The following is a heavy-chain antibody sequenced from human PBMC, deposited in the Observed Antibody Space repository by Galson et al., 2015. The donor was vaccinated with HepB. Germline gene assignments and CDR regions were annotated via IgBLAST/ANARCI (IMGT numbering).Heavy chain of an antibody. Sequence: SCKASGGTFSSYTISWVRQAPGQGLEWMGGIIPMSGTTQYAQKFQGRVTITADESTTTAYMELSSLTSEDTAVYYCARGGFCSGGSCYWFDPWGQGTLASVSS. CDR3: ARGGFCSGGSCYWFDP. J-gene: IGHJ5*02. CDR2: IIPMSGTT. D-gene: IGHD2-15*01. V-gene: IGHV1-69*01. CDR1: GGTFSSYT.